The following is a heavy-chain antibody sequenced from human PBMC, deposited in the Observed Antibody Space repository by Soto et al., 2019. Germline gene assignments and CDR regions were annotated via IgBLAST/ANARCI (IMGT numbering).Heavy chain of an antibody. CDR3: ARESQNGNYYDSSGPRSDY. D-gene: IGHD3-22*01. CDR2: IKQDGSEK. J-gene: IGHJ4*02. CDR1: GFTFSSYW. Sequence: EVQLVESGGGLVQPGGSLRLSCAASGFTFSSYWMSWVRQAPGKGLEWVANIKQDGSEKYYVDSVKGRFTISRDNAKNSLYLQMNSLRAEDRAVYYCARESQNGNYYDSSGPRSDYWGQGTLVTVSS. V-gene: IGHV3-7*05.